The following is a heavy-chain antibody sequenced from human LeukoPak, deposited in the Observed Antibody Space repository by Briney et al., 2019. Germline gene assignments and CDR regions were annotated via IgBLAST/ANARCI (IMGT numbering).Heavy chain of an antibody. Sequence: SVKVSCKASGGTFSSYAISWVRQAPGQGLEWMGGIIPIFGTANYAQKFQGRVTITADKSTSTAYMELSSLRSEDTAVYYCARGAALQLWFSYWGQGTRVTVSS. CDR1: GGTFSSYA. CDR3: ARGAALQLWFSY. J-gene: IGHJ4*02. D-gene: IGHD5-18*01. V-gene: IGHV1-69*06. CDR2: IIPIFGTA.